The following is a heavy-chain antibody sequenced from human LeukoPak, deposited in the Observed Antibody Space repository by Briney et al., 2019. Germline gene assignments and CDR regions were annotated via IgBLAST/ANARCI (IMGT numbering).Heavy chain of an antibody. V-gene: IGHV4-59*01. CDR1: GGSINSYS. Sequence: SETLSLTCTVSGGSINSYSWSWIRQPPGKGLEWIGYIYYTGSTNYNPSLKSRVTISVDTSKNHLSLRLNSVTAADTAVYYCARLSGSPLSKYYYHMDVWGKGTTATVS. CDR3: ARLSGSPLSKYYYHMDV. D-gene: IGHD5/OR15-5a*01. J-gene: IGHJ6*03. CDR2: IYYTGST.